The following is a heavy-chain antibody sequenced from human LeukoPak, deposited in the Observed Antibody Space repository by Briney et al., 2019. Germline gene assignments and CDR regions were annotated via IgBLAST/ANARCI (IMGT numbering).Heavy chain of an antibody. V-gene: IGHV3-30*18. CDR2: ISNDGSNK. Sequence: PGRTLRLSCAASGFTFSSYGMHWVRQAPGKGLEWVAVISNDGSNKYYADSVNGRFTISRDNSKNTLYLQMNSLRAEDTAVYYCAKDSAVGFGELLFYFDYWGQGTLVTVSS. CDR1: GFTFSSYG. CDR3: AKDSAVGFGELLFYFDY. D-gene: IGHD3-10*01. J-gene: IGHJ4*02.